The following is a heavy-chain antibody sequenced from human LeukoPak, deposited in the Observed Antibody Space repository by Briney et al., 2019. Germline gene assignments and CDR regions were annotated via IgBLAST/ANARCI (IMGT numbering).Heavy chain of an antibody. D-gene: IGHD3-10*01. CDR2: ISYDGSNK. J-gene: IGHJ4*02. Sequence: PGRSLRLSCAASGFTFSSYAMHWVRQAPGKGLEWVAVISYDGSNKYYADSVKGRFTISRDNSKNTLYLQMNSLRAEDTAVYYCARAPLYGSGKFPDYWGQGTLVTVSS. V-gene: IGHV3-30-3*01. CDR1: GFTFSSYA. CDR3: ARAPLYGSGKFPDY.